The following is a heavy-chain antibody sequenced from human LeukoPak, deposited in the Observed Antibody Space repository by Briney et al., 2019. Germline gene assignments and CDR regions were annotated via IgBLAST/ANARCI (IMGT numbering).Heavy chain of an antibody. V-gene: IGHV3-74*01. CDR1: GFTLTTYW. J-gene: IGHJ4*02. CDR3: ARGWPQNHALFDY. Sequence: GGSLRLSCAASGFTLTTYWMHWVRQTPEKGLVWVSRINSDGSITTYADSVKGRFTFSRDNAKNTLYLQMNSLRAEDTAVYYCARGWPQNHALFDYWGQGTLVTVSS. CDR2: INSDGSIT. D-gene: IGHD2-2*01.